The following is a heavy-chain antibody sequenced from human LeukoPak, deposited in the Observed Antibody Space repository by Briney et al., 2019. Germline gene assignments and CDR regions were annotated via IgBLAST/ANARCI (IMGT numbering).Heavy chain of an antibody. CDR1: GYSFSDYH. V-gene: IGHV1-2*02. J-gene: IGHJ1*01. Sequence: GASVKVSCKASGYSFSDYHIHWVRQAPGQGLEWMGWIYPKSGGTYYAQKFQGRVSLTSDTSMNTVYMELNSLTSDDTAVYFCARENWIWDFWGQGTLVTVSS. D-gene: IGHD1-1*01. CDR3: ARENWIWDF. CDR2: IYPKSGGT.